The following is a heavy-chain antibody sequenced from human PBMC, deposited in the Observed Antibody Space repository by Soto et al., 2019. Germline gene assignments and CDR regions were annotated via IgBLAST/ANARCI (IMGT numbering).Heavy chain of an antibody. J-gene: IGHJ4*02. CDR3: GRGRSGQLVVFY. CDR2: IGPASGDT. Sequence: QVQLVQSGAEVKKPGASVKVSCKASGYTFTGHYIHWVRQAPGQGPEWMGEIGPASGDTRYAQKFQGRVTMTRDTSLTTVYMELNNLSPDDTAVYYCGRGRSGQLVVFYWGQGTPVTVSS. CDR1: GYTFTGHY. D-gene: IGHD3-10*01. V-gene: IGHV1-2*02.